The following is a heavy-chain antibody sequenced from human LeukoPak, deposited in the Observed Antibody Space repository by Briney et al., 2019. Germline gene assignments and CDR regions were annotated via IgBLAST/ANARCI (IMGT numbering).Heavy chain of an antibody. CDR2: ITGYGAT. D-gene: IGHD6-13*01. V-gene: IGHV3-23*01. J-gene: IGHJ5*02. Sequence: GGSLRLSCAASGFTFSHFAMMWVRQAPGTGLQWVSTITGYGATFYADSVRGRFTIFRDTSMNTLFLQMNSLGAEDTAVYYCAKGASAGKADWFDPWGQGTLVTVSS. CDR3: AKGASAGKADWFDP. CDR1: GFTFSHFA.